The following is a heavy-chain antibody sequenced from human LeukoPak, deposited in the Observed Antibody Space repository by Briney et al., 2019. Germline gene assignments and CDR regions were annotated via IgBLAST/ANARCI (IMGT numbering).Heavy chain of an antibody. Sequence: GGSLRLSCAASGFTFSSNGMHWVRQAPGKGLEWVAFIRYDGNSEFYVDSVKGRFTISRDNSKNTLYLQMNSLRAEDTAVYYCARKIAGWYFDYWGQGTLVTVSS. V-gene: IGHV3-30*02. CDR2: IRYDGNSE. CDR3: ARKIAGWYFDY. D-gene: IGHD6-13*01. J-gene: IGHJ4*02. CDR1: GFTFSSNG.